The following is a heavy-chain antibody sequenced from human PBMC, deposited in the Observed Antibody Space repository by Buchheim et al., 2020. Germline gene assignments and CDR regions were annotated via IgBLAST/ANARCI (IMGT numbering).Heavy chain of an antibody. CDR1: AFTFSPYW. J-gene: IGHJ2*01. V-gene: IGHV3-7*01. CDR2: IKQDGSEK. Sequence: EVQLVESGGGMVQPGGSLRLSCAASAFTFSPYWLSWVRQAPGKGLEWVANIKQDGSEKYYVDSAEGRFTISRDNAKNSLYLQMNSLRVEDTAVYYCARVKEPFWYFDLWGRGTL. D-gene: IGHD1-14*01. CDR3: ARVKEPFWYFDL.